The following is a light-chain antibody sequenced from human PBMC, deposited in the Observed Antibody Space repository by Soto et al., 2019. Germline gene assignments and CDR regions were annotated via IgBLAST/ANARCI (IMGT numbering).Light chain of an antibody. CDR2: DAF. J-gene: IGKJ5*01. CDR1: HSFSSSY. CDR3: QQYGSSAPIT. Sequence: EIVLTQSPGTLSLSRGERATLSWSASHSFSSSYLAWYQQKPGQAPRLLTYDAFIRATGIPDRFSGSGSETDFTLTISRLEPEDFALYYCQQYGSSAPITFGQGTRLEI. V-gene: IGKV3-20*01.